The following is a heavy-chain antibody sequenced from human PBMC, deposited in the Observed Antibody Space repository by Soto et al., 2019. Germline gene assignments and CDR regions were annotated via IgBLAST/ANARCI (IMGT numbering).Heavy chain of an antibody. CDR3: IRVPRNRYCGGDCYLDN. Sequence: GGSLRLSCSGSGFTFGDYAMSWVRQAPGKGLEWVGFIRSKPCGGTAEYAASVKGRFTMSRDDSKSIAYLEMNSLKTEDTAVYYCIRVPRNRYCGGDCYLDNWGQGTLVTVS. CDR2: IRSKPCGGTA. CDR1: GFTFGDYA. D-gene: IGHD2-21*02. V-gene: IGHV3-49*04. J-gene: IGHJ4*02.